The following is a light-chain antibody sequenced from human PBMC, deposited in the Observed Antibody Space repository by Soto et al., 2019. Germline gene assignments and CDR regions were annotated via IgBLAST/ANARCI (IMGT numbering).Light chain of an antibody. J-gene: IGKJ1*01. CDR1: QSVSSTY. CDR3: QQYGTSLQT. Sequence: EIVLTQSPGTLSLSPGERATLSCRASQSVSSTYLAWYQQKPGQAPRLLIYGASSRATGIPDRFSGSGSGTDFTLTISRLEPEDFAVYYCQQYGTSLQTFGQGPKVEIK. V-gene: IGKV3-20*01. CDR2: GAS.